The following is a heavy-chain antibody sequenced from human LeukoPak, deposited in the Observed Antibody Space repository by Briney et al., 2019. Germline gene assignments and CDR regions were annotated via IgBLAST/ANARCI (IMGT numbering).Heavy chain of an antibody. Sequence: QPGGSLRLSCAASGFTVSSNYMSWVRQAPGKGLEWVSVIYSGGSTYYADSVKGRFTTSRDNSKNTVYLQMNSLRAEDTAVYYCAKAAGDIVARGAKNNWFDPWGQGTLVTVSS. CDR2: IYSGGST. CDR1: GFTVSSNY. CDR3: AKAAGDIVARGAKNNWFDP. V-gene: IGHV3-53*01. D-gene: IGHD5-12*01. J-gene: IGHJ5*02.